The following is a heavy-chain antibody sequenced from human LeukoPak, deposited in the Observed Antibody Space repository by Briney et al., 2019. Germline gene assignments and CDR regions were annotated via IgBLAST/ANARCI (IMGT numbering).Heavy chain of an antibody. CDR3: ARQLPPYDSSGYPHGMDV. D-gene: IGHD3-22*01. J-gene: IGHJ6*02. CDR1: GGSISSSSYY. CDR2: IYYSGST. V-gene: IGHV4-39*01. Sequence: SETLSFTCTVSGGSISSSSYYWGWIRQPPGKGLEWIGSIYYSGSTYYNPSLKSRVTISVDTSKNQFSLKLSSVTAADTAVYYCARQLPPYDSSGYPHGMDVWGQGTTVTVSS.